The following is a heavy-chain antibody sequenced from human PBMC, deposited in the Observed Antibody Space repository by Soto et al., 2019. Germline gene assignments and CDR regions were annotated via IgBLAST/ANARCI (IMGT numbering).Heavy chain of an antibody. CDR1: GFTFSSYG. CDR3: ARDIIVVVPADMRLPDY. D-gene: IGHD2-2*01. Sequence: GGSLRLSCAASGFTFSSYGMHWVRQAPGKGLEWVAVIWYDGSNKYYADSVKGRFTISRDNSKNTLYLQMNSLRAEDTAVYYCARDIIVVVPADMRLPDYWGQGTLVT. CDR2: IWYDGSNK. J-gene: IGHJ4*02. V-gene: IGHV3-33*01.